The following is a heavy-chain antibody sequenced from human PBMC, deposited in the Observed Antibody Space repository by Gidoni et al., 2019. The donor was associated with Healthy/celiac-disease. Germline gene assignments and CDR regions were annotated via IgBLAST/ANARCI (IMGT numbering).Heavy chain of an antibody. CDR2: ISYDGSNK. Sequence: QVQRVESGGGVVQPGRSLGLSCEASGFNFSSYAVPWVRQDPGKGLEWVAVISYDGSNKSYADSVKCRFTISRDHSKTTLFLQMHSLRAEDTAVYYCAREVWSSGYYLYYYYGMDVWGQGTTVTVSS. D-gene: IGHD3-22*01. CDR3: AREVWSSGYYLYYYYGMDV. J-gene: IGHJ6*02. CDR1: GFNFSSYA. V-gene: IGHV3-30-3*01.